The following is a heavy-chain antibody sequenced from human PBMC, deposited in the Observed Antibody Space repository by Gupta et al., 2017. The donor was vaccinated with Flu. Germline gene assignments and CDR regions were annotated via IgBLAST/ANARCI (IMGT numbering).Heavy chain of an antibody. J-gene: IGHJ2*01. V-gene: IGHV4-39*01. D-gene: IGHD6-6*01. CDR1: GGSINNNDYY. CDR3: ARHRLVHYWYFDL. CDR2: INYSGNT. Sequence: QLQLQGSGPGLVKPSETLSLTGTVSGGSINNNDYYWGWIRQPPGRRLEWIGDINYSGNTYYNPSLMSRVTISVDTTKNQFSLKLNSVTATDTAIYYCARHRLVHYWYFDLWGRGTQVIVSS.